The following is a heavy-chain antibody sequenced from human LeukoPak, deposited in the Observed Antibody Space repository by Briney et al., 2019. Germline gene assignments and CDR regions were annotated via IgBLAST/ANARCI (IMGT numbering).Heavy chain of an antibody. J-gene: IGHJ4*02. CDR1: EDTFTNHW. Sequence: GESLKISYKGSEDTFTNHWIGWVRQMPGKGLEWMGIIYPGDSDTRYSPSFQGQVTISADRSISTAFLQWSSLKASDTAMYYCARSGYYYDSSGYYPDWGQGTLVTVSS. CDR2: IYPGDSDT. CDR3: ARSGYYYDSSGYYPD. V-gene: IGHV5-51*01. D-gene: IGHD3-22*01.